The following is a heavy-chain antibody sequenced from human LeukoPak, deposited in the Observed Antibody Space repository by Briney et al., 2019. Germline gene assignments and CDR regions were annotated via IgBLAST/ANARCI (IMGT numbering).Heavy chain of an antibody. CDR3: ARGWWLGYFDY. D-gene: IGHD2-8*02. V-gene: IGHV4-34*01. J-gene: IGHJ4*02. CDR1: GVSFSGYY. CDR2: INHSGST. Sequence: PSETLSLTCAVYGVSFSGYYWSWIRQPPGKGLEWIGEINHSGSTNYNPSLKSRVTISVDTSKNQFSLKLSSVTAADTAVYYCARGWWLGYFDYWGQGTLVTVSS.